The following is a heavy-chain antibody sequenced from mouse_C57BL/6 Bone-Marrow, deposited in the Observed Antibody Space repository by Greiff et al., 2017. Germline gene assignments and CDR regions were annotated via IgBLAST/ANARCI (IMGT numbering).Heavy chain of an antibody. D-gene: IGHD1-1*01. J-gene: IGHJ2*01. V-gene: IGHV1-4*01. CDR2: INPSSGYT. Sequence: QVQLQQSGAELARPGASVKMSCEASGYTFTSYTMHWVKQRPGQGLEWIGYINPSSGYTKYNQKFKDKATLTADKSSSTAYMQLSSLTSEDSAVYYCARYDYYGSSPCYFDYWGQGTTLTVSS. CDR1: GYTFTSYT. CDR3: ARYDYYGSSPCYFDY.